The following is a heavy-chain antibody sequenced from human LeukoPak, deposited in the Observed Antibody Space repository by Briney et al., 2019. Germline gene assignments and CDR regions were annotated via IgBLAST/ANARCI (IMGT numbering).Heavy chain of an antibody. CDR3: ARGGLTYYYDSSGYYYVVEDY. V-gene: IGHV1-8*01. CDR2: MNPNSGNT. D-gene: IGHD3-22*01. CDR1: GYTFTSYD. J-gene: IGHJ4*02. Sequence: ASVKVSCKASGYTFTSYDINWVRQATGQGLEWMGWMNPNSGNTGYAQKFQGRVTMTRNTSICTAYMELSSLRSEDTAVYYCARGGLTYYYDSSGYYYVVEDYWGQGTLVTVSS.